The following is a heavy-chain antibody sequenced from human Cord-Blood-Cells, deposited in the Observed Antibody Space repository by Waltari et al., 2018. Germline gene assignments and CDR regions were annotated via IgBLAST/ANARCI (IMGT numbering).Heavy chain of an antibody. D-gene: IGHD4-17*01. J-gene: IGHJ4*02. CDR2: ISGSGSTK. Sequence: EVQLVESGGGLVQPGGSLRLSCAASGFTFSSYEMNWVRQAPGKGLEWVSYISGSGSTKYYADSVKGRFTISRDNAKNSLYLQMNSLRAEDTAVYYCARVAYGGNSYYFDYWGQGTLVTVSS. CDR1: GFTFSSYE. V-gene: IGHV3-48*03. CDR3: ARVAYGGNSYYFDY.